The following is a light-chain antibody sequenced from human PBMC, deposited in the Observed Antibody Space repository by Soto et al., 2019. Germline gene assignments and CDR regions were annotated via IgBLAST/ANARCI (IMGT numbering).Light chain of an antibody. Sequence: QSVLTQPASVSGSPGQSITISCTGTSSDIGGYNYVSWYQQHPGKAPKLMIYEVGNRPSGVSNRFSGSKSGNTASLTISGLQAEDEADYYCLSYRSPDAHFFGTGTKLTVL. J-gene: IGLJ1*01. CDR3: LSYRSPDAHF. CDR2: EVG. CDR1: SSDIGGYNY. V-gene: IGLV2-14*01.